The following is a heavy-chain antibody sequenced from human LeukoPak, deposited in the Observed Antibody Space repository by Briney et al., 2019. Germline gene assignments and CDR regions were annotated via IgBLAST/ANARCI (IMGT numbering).Heavy chain of an antibody. CDR1: GGSFSGYY. J-gene: IGHJ4*02. Sequence: ETLSLTCAVYGGSFSGYYWSWIRQPPGKGLEWIGEINHSGSTNYNPSLKGRVTISVDTSKNQFSLKLSSVTAADTAVYYCARAIAAPVFFDYWGQGTLVTVSS. CDR2: INHSGST. CDR3: ARAIAAPVFFDY. V-gene: IGHV4-34*01. D-gene: IGHD6-13*01.